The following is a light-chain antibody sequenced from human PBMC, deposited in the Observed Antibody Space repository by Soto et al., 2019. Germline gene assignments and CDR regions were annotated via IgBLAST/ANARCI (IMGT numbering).Light chain of an antibody. CDR3: QQYNNWPRAT. CDR2: AAS. V-gene: IGKV1-9*01. J-gene: IGKJ4*01. CDR1: QGISSY. Sequence: IQMTQSPSSLSASVGDRVTITCRASQGISSYLAWYQQKPGKAPKLLIYAASTLQSGVPARFSGSGSGTEFNLTISSLQSEDFGVYYCQQYNNWPRATFGGGTKVDIK.